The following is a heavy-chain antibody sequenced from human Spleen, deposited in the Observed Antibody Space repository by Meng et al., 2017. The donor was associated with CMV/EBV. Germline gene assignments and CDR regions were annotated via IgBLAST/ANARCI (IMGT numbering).Heavy chain of an antibody. V-gene: IGHV3-11*05. Sequence: GQRVETGGGLLKPRGSLRISCATSRLTFSDDYMSWIRQAPRKGLEWVSYISSSSSYTNYADSVKGRFTISRDNAKNSLYLQMNSLRAEDTAVYYCARVATLWGQGTLVTVSS. CDR2: ISSSSSYT. CDR3: ARVATL. D-gene: IGHD4-23*01. J-gene: IGHJ4*02. CDR1: RLTFSDDY.